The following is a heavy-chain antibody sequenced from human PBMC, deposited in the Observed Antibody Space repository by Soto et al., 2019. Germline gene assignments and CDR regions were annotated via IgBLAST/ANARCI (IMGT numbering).Heavy chain of an antibody. V-gene: IGHV3-30*18. D-gene: IGHD1-1*01. CDR2: ISYDGNNK. Sequence: QVQLVESGGGVVQPGRSLRLYCAASGFTFKSYGMHWVRQAPGKGLEWVAVISYDGNNKYYADSVKGRFTISRDIPKNMLYLQLNSLRAEDTAVYYCAKEGLYKTLDYWGQGTLVTVSS. J-gene: IGHJ4*02. CDR3: AKEGLYKTLDY. CDR1: GFTFKSYG.